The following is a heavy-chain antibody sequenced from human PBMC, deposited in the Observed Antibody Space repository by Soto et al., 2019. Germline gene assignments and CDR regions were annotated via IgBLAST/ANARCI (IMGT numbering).Heavy chain of an antibody. J-gene: IGHJ4*02. CDR1: GFTFTNYW. Sequence: GGSLRLSCAASGFTFTNYWMHWVRQAPGKGLVWVSRMNSDGSTTTYADSVKGRFTISRDNAKNTLYLQMNSLRAEDTAVYYCARVASYYDRSYYEYYFDYWGLGTLVTVSS. D-gene: IGHD3-22*01. V-gene: IGHV3-74*03. CDR2: MNSDGSTT. CDR3: ARVASYYDRSYYEYYFDY.